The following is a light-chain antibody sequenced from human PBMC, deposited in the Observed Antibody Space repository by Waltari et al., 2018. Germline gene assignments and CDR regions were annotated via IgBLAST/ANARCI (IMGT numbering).Light chain of an antibody. V-gene: IGLV7-43*01. Sequence: QTVVTQEPSMTVSPGGTVPLTCPSSTGAVTSGYYPNWFQQKPGQAPRALIYSTSNKYSWTPARFSGSLLGGKAALTLSGVQPEDEAEYYCLLYHGGAWVFGGGTKLTVL. CDR2: STS. CDR1: TGAVTSGYY. CDR3: LLYHGGAWV. J-gene: IGLJ3*02.